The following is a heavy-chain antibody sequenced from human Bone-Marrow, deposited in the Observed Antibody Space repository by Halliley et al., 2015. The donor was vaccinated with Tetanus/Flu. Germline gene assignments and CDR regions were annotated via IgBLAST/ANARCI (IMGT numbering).Heavy chain of an antibody. J-gene: IGHJ5*02. Sequence: LSLTCTVSGGSITSGNFYWSWIRQHPGKGLEWLGYISYSGSAYSKPSLESPVSISLDSSMNQFSLKMNSVTAAGTAVYYCARGPTVAAWGNWFDPWGQGTLVIVSS. D-gene: IGHD2-15*01. V-gene: IGHV4-31*01. CDR3: ARGPTVAAWGNWFDP. CDR2: ISYSGSA. CDR1: GGSITSGNFY.